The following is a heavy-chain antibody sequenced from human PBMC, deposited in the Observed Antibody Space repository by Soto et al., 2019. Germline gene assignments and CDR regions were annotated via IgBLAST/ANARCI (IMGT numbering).Heavy chain of an antibody. Sequence: GGSLRVSCAASGSTFRTYAMQRVREDPGKRLEWVAVISHDGNNKYYADSVKGRFTISRDNSKHTLYLQMNSLRPDDTAVYYCATEGDCLWSIRCYGLDVWGQGTTVTVSS. CDR3: ATEGDCLWSIRCYGLDV. J-gene: IGHJ6*02. V-gene: IGHV3-30*04. D-gene: IGHD2-21*01. CDR1: GSTFRTYA. CDR2: ISHDGNNK.